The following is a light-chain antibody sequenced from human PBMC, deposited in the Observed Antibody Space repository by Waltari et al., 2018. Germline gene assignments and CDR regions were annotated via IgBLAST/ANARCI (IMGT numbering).Light chain of an antibody. J-gene: IGKJ2*01. CDR1: QSISSY. CDR3: QQSYSTPPYT. V-gene: IGKV1-39*01. CDR2: AAS. Sequence: DIQMTQSPPSLSASVGDRVTITSRASQSISSYLNWYQQKPGKAPKLLIYAASSLQSGVPSRFSGSGSGTDFTLTISSLQPEDFATYYCQQSYSTPPYTFGQGTKLEIK.